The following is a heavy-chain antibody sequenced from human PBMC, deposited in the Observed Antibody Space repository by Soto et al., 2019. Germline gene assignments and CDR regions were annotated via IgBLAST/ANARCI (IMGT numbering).Heavy chain of an antibody. J-gene: IGHJ6*02. CDR2: ISYDGGNK. V-gene: IGHV3-30-3*01. Sequence: GGSLRLSCAASGFTFSNYAMYWVRQTPGKVLEWVALISYDGGNKYHADSVKGRFTISRDNSKNTLYLQMSSLRAEDTAVYYCARDRDLWSYHYGMDVWGQGTTVTVSS. CDR1: GFTFSNYA. CDR3: ARDRDLWSYHYGMDV. D-gene: IGHD3-3*01.